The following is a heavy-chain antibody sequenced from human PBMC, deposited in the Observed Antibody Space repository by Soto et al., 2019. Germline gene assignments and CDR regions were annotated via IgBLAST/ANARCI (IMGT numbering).Heavy chain of an antibody. D-gene: IGHD6-19*01. CDR1: GYTFTGYY. J-gene: IGHJ4*02. V-gene: IGHV1-2*04. Sequence: GASVKVSCKASGYTFTGYYMHWVRQAPGQGLEWMGWINPNSGGTNYAQKFQGWVTMTRDTSISTAYMELSRLRSDDTAVYYCARDRGSGWEGYFDYWGQGTLVTVS. CDR3: ARDRGSGWEGYFDY. CDR2: INPNSGGT.